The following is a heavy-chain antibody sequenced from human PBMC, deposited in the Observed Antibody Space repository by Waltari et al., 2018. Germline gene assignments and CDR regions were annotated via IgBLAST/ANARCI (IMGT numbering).Heavy chain of an antibody. V-gene: IGHV1-69*02. CDR3: ASSYYDSSGELWHWFDP. Sequence: QVQLVQSGAEVKKPGSSVKVSCKASGGTFSSYTISWVRQAPGQGLEWMGRIIPILGIANYAQKFQGRVTITADKSTSTAYMELSSLRSEDTAVYYCASSYYDSSGELWHWFDPWGQRTLVTVSS. CDR2: IIPILGIA. D-gene: IGHD3-22*01. CDR1: GGTFSSYT. J-gene: IGHJ5*02.